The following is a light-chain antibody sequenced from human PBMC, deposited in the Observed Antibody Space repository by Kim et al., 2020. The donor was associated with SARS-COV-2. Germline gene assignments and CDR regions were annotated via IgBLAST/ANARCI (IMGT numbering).Light chain of an antibody. CDR3: QQSYGTPWT. Sequence: STSVGYRVTITCRASQGISNSLAWYQQNPGKAPKLLLYASSKLASGVPSRFSGSGSGTDYTLTISNLQPEDCATFYCQQSYGTPWTFGQGTKLEI. CDR1: QGISNS. V-gene: IGKV1-NL1*01. J-gene: IGKJ1*01. CDR2: ASS.